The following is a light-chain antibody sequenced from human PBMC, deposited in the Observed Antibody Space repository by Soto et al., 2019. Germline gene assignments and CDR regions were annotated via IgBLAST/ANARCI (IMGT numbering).Light chain of an antibody. Sequence: EIVLTQSPGTLSLSPGERATLSCRASRSLSSSYVVWYQQKPGQAPRLLSYAASRRATGIPDRFSGGGSATEYTLTIIRLEPEDFAVYYCQQQGTFGQGTKLEIK. J-gene: IGKJ2*01. CDR3: QQQGT. CDR1: RSLSSSY. CDR2: AAS. V-gene: IGKV3-20*01.